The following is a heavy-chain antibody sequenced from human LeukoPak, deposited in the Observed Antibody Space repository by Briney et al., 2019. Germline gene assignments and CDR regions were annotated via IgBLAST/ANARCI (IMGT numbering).Heavy chain of an antibody. Sequence: GGSLRLSCAASGFTFSSYSMNWVRQAPGKGLEWVSSISSSSSYIYCADSVKGRFTISRDNAKNSLYLQMNSLRAEDTAVYYCARVFLSYSSGYYFDYWGQGTLVTVSS. CDR2: ISSSSSYI. CDR3: ARVFLSYSSGYYFDY. J-gene: IGHJ4*02. D-gene: IGHD6-25*01. V-gene: IGHV3-21*01. CDR1: GFTFSSYS.